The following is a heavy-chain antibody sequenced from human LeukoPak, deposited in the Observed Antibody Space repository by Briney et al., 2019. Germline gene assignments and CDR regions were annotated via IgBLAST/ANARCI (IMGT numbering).Heavy chain of an antibody. V-gene: IGHV4-59*01. D-gene: IGHD1-26*01. Sequence: SETLSLTCSVSGGSISSDYWSWIRQPPGKGLEWIGYIHYSGSTNYNPSLNSRITISVDTSKNQFSLKLSSVTAADTAVCYCAREEGGCFDYWGQGTLVTVSS. CDR3: AREEGGCFDY. CDR1: GGSISSDY. J-gene: IGHJ4*02. CDR2: IHYSGST.